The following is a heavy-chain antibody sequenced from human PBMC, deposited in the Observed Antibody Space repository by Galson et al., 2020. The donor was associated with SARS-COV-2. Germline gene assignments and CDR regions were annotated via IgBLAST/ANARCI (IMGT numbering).Heavy chain of an antibody. CDR2: INYSGIT. CDR1: GGSISSNSYY. D-gene: IGHD4-17*01. Sequence: SETLSLTCTISGGSISSNSYYWAWIRQPPGNGPEWIGTINYSGITNYNPSLKSRVTISVDTSKNQFSLKLSSVTAADTAVYYCGRRLGDNGDYGDYWGQGTLVTVSS. V-gene: IGHV4-39*01. CDR3: GRRLGDNGDYGDY. J-gene: IGHJ4*02.